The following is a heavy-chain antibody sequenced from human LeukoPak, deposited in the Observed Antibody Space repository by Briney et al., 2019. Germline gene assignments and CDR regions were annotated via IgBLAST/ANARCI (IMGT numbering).Heavy chain of an antibody. J-gene: IGHJ4*02. D-gene: IGHD3-10*01. V-gene: IGHV3-23*01. Sequence: PGGSLRLSCAASGFTFSSYAMSWVRQAPGKGLEWVSAISGSGGSTYYADSVKGRFTISRDNSKNTLYLQMNSLRAEDTAVYYCAKASNYYGSGGHYFDYWGQGTLVTVSS. CDR3: AKASNYYGSGGHYFDY. CDR2: ISGSGGST. CDR1: GFTFSSYA.